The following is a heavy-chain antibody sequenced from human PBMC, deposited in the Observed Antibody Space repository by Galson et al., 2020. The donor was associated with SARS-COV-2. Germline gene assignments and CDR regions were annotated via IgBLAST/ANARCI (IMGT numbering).Heavy chain of an antibody. D-gene: IGHD2-2*01. J-gene: IGHJ4*02. V-gene: IGHV1-24*01. CDR2: FDPEDGET. CDR3: ATISPYCSSTSCRNFDY. Sequence: ASVKVSCKVSGYTLTELSMHWVRQAPGKGLEWMGGFDPEDGETIYAQKFQGRVTMTEDTSTDTAYMVLSSLRSEDTAVYYCATISPYCSSTSCRNFDYWGQGTLVTVSS. CDR1: GYTLTELS.